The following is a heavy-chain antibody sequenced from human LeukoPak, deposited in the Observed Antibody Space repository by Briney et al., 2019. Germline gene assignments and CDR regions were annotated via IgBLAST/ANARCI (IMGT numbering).Heavy chain of an antibody. CDR2: IHYSGSS. D-gene: IGHD3-22*01. CDR1: GGSISGYY. V-gene: IGHV4-59*01. J-gene: IGHJ4*02. Sequence: SETLSLTCTASGGSISGYYWGWIRQPPGKGLDWIGYIHYSGSSKYSPSLKSRVAMSVDTSMNQFSLKLTSVTAADTAVYYCARYDSSSSALENWGQGTLVTVSS. CDR3: ARYDSSSSALEN.